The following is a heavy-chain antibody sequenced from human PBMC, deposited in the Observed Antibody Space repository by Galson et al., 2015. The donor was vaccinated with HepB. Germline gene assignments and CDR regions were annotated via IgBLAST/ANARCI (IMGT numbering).Heavy chain of an antibody. V-gene: IGHV4-39*01. CDR2: VYYSGRT. CDR3: ARHILFGEIPDYFDY. J-gene: IGHJ4*02. D-gene: IGHD3-10*01. Sequence: SETLSLTCTVSGGSFSSSAYYWGWIRQPPGKGLEWIGSVYYSGRTYYNPSLNSRVTTSMDTSEKQFSLRLSSVTAADTAVYFCARHILFGEIPDYFDYWGQGILVTVSS. CDR1: GGSFSSSAYY.